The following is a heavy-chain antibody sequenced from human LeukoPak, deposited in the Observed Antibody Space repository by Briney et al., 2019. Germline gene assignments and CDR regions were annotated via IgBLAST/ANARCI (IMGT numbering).Heavy chain of an antibody. Sequence: GGSLRLSCAASGFTLSSFSMNWVRQAPGKGLEWVSYISTHGGTIYYADSVKGRFTISRDNAKNSLYLQMNSLGAEDTAVYYCARGQSYGDYFDYWGQGTLVTVSS. CDR3: ARGQSYGDYFDY. CDR1: GFTLSSFS. V-gene: IGHV3-48*04. J-gene: IGHJ4*02. D-gene: IGHD4-17*01. CDR2: ISTHGGTI.